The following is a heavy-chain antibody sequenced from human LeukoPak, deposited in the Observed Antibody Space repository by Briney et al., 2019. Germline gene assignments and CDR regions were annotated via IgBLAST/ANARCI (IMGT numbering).Heavy chain of an antibody. V-gene: IGHV3-33*01. CDR3: ARAGGLGIQNYYYYMDV. D-gene: IGHD7-27*01. CDR2: IWYDGSNK. Sequence: GGSLRLSCAASGFTFSSYGKHWVRQAPGKGLEWVAVIWYDGSNKYYADSVKGRFTISRDNAKNTLYLQMNSLRAEDTAVYYCARAGGLGIQNYYYYMDVWGKGTTVTVSS. CDR1: GFTFSSYG. J-gene: IGHJ6*03.